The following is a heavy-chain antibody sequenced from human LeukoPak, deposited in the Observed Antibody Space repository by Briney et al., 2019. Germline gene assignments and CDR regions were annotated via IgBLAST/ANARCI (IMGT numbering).Heavy chain of an antibody. V-gene: IGHV1-69*05. Sequence: SVKVSCKAPGDTFSASSFNWVRQAPGHGLEWMGGIIPMYGTPDCAQKFQGRVTITTDDSTSTVYMDLSRLTSEDSAIYYCARDEAYRGVIIYAFVLWGQGTVVTVTS. D-gene: IGHD3-10*01. CDR3: ARDEAYRGVIIYAFVL. J-gene: IGHJ3*01. CDR1: GDTFSASS. CDR2: IIPMYGTP.